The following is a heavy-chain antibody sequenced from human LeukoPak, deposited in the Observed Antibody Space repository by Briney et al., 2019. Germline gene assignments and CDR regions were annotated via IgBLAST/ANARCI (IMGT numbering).Heavy chain of an antibody. J-gene: IGHJ6*04. D-gene: IGHD2-8*01. CDR1: GDGVSSNNVA. CDR3: ARSVRSHYSHYYGMDV. CDR2: TYFRSKWLY. V-gene: IGHV6-1*01. Sequence: PSQTLSLTCAISGDGVSSNNVAWNWIRQSPSRGLEWLGRTYFRSKWLYDYASSVKSRIIVNADTSTNPFSLQLKSMTPEDTAVYYCARSVRSHYSHYYGMDVWGRGTTVIVSA.